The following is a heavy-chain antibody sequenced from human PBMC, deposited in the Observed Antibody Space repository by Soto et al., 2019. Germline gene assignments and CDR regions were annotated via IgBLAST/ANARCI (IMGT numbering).Heavy chain of an antibody. CDR1: GYTFTSYG. Sequence: QGQLVQSGAEVKKPGASVKVSGKASGYTFTSYGISWVRQAPGQGLEWMGWISAYNGNTKYAQKRQERVTITTDTSTSTNYRDLKSLRSDDTHVYYWSRDPGFRSDYWGQGSLVTVSS. V-gene: IGHV1-18*01. CDR3: SRDPGFRSDY. D-gene: IGHD3-9*01. CDR2: ISAYNGNT. J-gene: IGHJ4*02.